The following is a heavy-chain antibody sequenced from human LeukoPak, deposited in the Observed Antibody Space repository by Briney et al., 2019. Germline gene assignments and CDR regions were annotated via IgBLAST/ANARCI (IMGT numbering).Heavy chain of an antibody. CDR2: ISYDGSNK. CDR1: GFTFSSYW. Sequence: GGSLRLSCAASGFTFSSYWMSWVRQAPGKGLEWVAVISYDGSNKYYADSVKGRFTITRDNSKNTLYLQMNSLRTEDTAVYYCARATVVVTINWFDPWGQGTLVTVSS. CDR3: ARATVVVTINWFDP. J-gene: IGHJ5*02. V-gene: IGHV3-30-3*01. D-gene: IGHD3-22*01.